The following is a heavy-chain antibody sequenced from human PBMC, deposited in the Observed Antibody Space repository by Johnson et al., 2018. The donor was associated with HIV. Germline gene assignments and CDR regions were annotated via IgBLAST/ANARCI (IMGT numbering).Heavy chain of an antibody. V-gene: IGHV3-30*02. CDR1: GFTFSSYG. CDR3: ATFGGGSFHAFDI. Sequence: QMLLVESGGGVVQPGGSLRLSCAASGFTFSSYGMHWVRQAPGKGLEWVAFIRYDGSNKYYADSVKGRFTISRDNSKNSLYLQMNSLRAEDTAVYYCATFGGGSFHAFDIWGQGTEVTVSS. J-gene: IGHJ3*02. D-gene: IGHD1-26*01. CDR2: IRYDGSNK.